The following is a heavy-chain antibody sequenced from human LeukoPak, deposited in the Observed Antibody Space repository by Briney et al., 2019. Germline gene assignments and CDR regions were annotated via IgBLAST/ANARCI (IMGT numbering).Heavy chain of an antibody. D-gene: IGHD3-22*01. V-gene: IGHV3-7*01. CDR3: ARLFDRAETYYYDSSGPEGAFDI. CDR1: GFTVGSIY. CDR2: IKQDGSEK. J-gene: IGHJ3*02. Sequence: GSLLLSCAASGFTVGSIYMSWVRQAPGKGLEWVANIKQDGSEKYYVDSVKGRFTISRDNAKNSLYLQMNSLRAEDTAVYYCARLFDRAETYYYDSSGPEGAFDIWGQGTMVTVSS.